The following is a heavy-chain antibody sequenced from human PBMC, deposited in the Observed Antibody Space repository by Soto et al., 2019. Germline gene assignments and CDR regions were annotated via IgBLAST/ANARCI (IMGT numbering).Heavy chain of an antibody. D-gene: IGHD6-19*01. Sequence: PGGSLRLSCAASGFTFSSYVMSWVRQAPGKGLEWVSAISGSGGSTYYADSVKGRFTISRDNSKNTLYLQMNSLRAEDTAVYYCAKVGGKQWLVRSYYFDYWGQGTLVTVSS. V-gene: IGHV3-23*01. J-gene: IGHJ4*02. CDR2: ISGSGGST. CDR3: AKVGGKQWLVRSYYFDY. CDR1: GFTFSSYV.